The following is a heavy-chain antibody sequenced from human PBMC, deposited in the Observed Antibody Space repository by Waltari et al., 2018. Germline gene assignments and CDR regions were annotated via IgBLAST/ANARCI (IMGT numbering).Heavy chain of an antibody. D-gene: IGHD3-3*01. J-gene: IGHJ4*02. Sequence: EVQLVESGGGLVQPGGSLRLYCAASGFTFSSSGMHWVRQAPGKGLVWVSRINSDGSSTSYADSVKGRFTISRDNAKNTLYLQMNSLRAEDTAVYYCARGYDFWSGYLPLDYWGQGTLVTVSS. CDR2: INSDGSST. CDR1: GFTFSSSG. V-gene: IGHV3-74*01. CDR3: ARGYDFWSGYLPLDY.